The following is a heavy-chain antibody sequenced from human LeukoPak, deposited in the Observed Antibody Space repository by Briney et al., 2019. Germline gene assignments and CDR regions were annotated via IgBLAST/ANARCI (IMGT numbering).Heavy chain of an antibody. CDR2: IRTKAYGGTT. Sequence: PGVSLRLSCTASGFTFGDYAMNWVRQAPGKGLEWVGFIRTKAYGGTTEYAASVKGGFTISRDDSKSIAYLQMNSLKTEDTALYYCTLGYCSGDSCYFDFDYWGQGTLVTVSS. D-gene: IGHD2-15*01. CDR1: GFTFGDYA. CDR3: TLGYCSGDSCYFDFDY. V-gene: IGHV3-49*04. J-gene: IGHJ4*02.